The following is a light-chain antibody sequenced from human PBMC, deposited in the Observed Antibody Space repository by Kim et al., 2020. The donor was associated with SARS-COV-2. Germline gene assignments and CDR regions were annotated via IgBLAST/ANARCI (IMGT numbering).Light chain of an antibody. V-gene: IGKV1D-12*01. J-gene: IGKJ4*01. CDR1: HSVGNW. CDR3: QQANTFPLT. Sequence: DIQMTQSPSSVSASVGDRVTITCRASHSVGNWLAWYQQKPGTAPSLLIYGASILQNGVPSRFSGSGYGTDFTLTISSLQPEDFGTYFCQQANTFPLTFGGGTKVDIK. CDR2: GAS.